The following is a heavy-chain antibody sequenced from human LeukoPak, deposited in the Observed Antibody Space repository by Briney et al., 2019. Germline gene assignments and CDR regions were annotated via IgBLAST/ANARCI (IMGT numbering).Heavy chain of an antibody. CDR1: GDYVSSNSAA. CDR2: TYYRSKWYN. Sequence: SQTLSLTCAISGDYVSSNSAAWNWIRQSPSRGLEWLGRTYYRSKWYNDYAGSVKSRITINPDTSKNQFSLQLNSVTPEDTAVYYCARGGLAYCGNDCYPLDYWGQGTLVTVSS. D-gene: IGHD2-21*02. V-gene: IGHV6-1*01. J-gene: IGHJ4*02. CDR3: ARGGLAYCGNDCYPLDY.